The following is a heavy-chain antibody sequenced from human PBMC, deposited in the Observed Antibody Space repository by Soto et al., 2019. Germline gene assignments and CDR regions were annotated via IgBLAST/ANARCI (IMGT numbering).Heavy chain of an antibody. V-gene: IGHV1-2*04. D-gene: IGHD5-12*01. J-gene: IGHJ6*03. CDR1: GDSFNDYY. CDR3: ARERGGATATLDYYYFYMDV. CDR2: INPNGGVT. Sequence: QVQLVQSGAEVRKPGASVTVSCRSSGDSFNDYYIHWVRQAPGQRFEWMGWINPNGGVTKYAQKFQGWFSMTRDTSIRTVYMQLSRRRSDDTAVYYCARERGGATATLDYYYFYMDVWGTGTTVTVSS.